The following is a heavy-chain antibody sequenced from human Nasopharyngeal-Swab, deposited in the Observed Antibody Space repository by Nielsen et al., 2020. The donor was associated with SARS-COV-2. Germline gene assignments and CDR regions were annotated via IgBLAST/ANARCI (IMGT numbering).Heavy chain of an antibody. CDR3: ARVKYYFDY. CDR2: IDHSGST. V-gene: IGHV4-34*01. CDR1: GGSFSGYY. Sequence: SETLSLTCAVYGGSFSGYYWSWIRQPPGKGLEWIGEIDHSGSTNYNPSLKSRVTISVDTPKNQFSLKLSSVTAADTAVYYCARVKYYFDYWGQGTLVTVSS. J-gene: IGHJ4*02.